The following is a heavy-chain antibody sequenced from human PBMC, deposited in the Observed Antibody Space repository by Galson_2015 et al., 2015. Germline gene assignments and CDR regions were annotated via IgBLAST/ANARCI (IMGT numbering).Heavy chain of an antibody. CDR1: GFIFGDSH. Sequence: SLRLSCAASGFIFGDSHLHWVRQASGKGLEWVGLIRSKANSYATLYIASVKGRFTLYRDDSKNTAYLQMNSLKTEDTAVYYCTRGGDTPYDIWGQGAMVTVSS. CDR2: IRSKANSYAT. V-gene: IGHV3-73*01. J-gene: IGHJ3*02. CDR3: TRGGDTPYDI. D-gene: IGHD4-17*01.